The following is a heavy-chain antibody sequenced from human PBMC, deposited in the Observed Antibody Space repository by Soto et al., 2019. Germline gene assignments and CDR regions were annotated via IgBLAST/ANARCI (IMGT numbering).Heavy chain of an antibody. J-gene: IGHJ5*02. CDR1: GFTFSSYG. CDR2: ISYDGSNK. D-gene: IGHD2-2*03. Sequence: PGGSLRLSCAASGFTFSSYGMHWVRQAPGKGLEWVAVISYDGSNKYYADSVKGRFTISRDNSKNTLYLQMNSLRAEDTAVYYCAKENGYCSSTSCHGSNWFDPWGQGTLVTVSS. CDR3: AKENGYCSSTSCHGSNWFDP. V-gene: IGHV3-30*18.